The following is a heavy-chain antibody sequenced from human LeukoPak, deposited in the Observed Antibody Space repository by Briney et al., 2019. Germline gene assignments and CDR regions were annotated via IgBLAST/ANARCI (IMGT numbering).Heavy chain of an antibody. CDR3: ARDTGRDGGFDY. CDR1: GDSITSYH. Sequence: SETLSLTCTVSGDSITSYHWSWIRPPPGKGPEWIGFIHYTGTTNYSPSLRSRVTISVDTSKNQFSLKLSSVTAADTAVYYCARDTGRDGGFDYWGQGTLVTVSS. J-gene: IGHJ4*02. D-gene: IGHD1-1*01. V-gene: IGHV4-59*01. CDR2: IHYTGTT.